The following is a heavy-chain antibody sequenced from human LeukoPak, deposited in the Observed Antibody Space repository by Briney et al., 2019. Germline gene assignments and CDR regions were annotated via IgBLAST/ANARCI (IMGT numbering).Heavy chain of an antibody. CDR2: VSSSSSYI. V-gene: IGHV3-21*01. J-gene: IGHJ4*02. CDR1: GFTFSSYS. Sequence: GGSLRLSCAASGFTFSSYSMNWVRQAPGKGLEWVSSVSSSSSYIYYADSVKGRFTISRDNAKNSLYLRMNSLRAEDTAVYYCARESMVRDFDYWGQGTLVTVSS. D-gene: IGHD3-10*01. CDR3: ARESMVRDFDY.